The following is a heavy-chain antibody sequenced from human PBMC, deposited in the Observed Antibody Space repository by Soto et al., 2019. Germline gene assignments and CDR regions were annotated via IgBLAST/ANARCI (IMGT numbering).Heavy chain of an antibody. CDR1: GFSFSDSA. CDR3: TRPPSGSYGDDSDY. Sequence: EVQLVESGGGWVQPGGSLTLSCSGSGFSFSDSAIHWVRQASGPGLEWVGRIRDKANHYATAYAVSVRGRFTISRDDSENTAYLQMNSLKTEDTAVYYCTRPPSGSYGDDSDYWGQGTLVNVSS. J-gene: IGHJ4*02. D-gene: IGHD1-26*01. CDR2: IRDKANHYAT. V-gene: IGHV3-73*02.